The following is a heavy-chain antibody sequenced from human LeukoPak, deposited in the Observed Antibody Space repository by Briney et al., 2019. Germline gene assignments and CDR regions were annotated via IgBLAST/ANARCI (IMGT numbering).Heavy chain of an antibody. CDR3: ARDRGRLDDASPYFDY. CDR1: GGSIRSSYYY. V-gene: IGHV4-39*07. D-gene: IGHD3-10*01. Sequence: KPSETLSLTCTVSGGSIRSSYYYWGWIRQPPGKGLEWIGSIYDSGSTYYNPSLKSRVTISVDTSKNQFSLRLSSVTAADTAVYYCARDRGRLDDASPYFDYWGQGTLVTVSS. CDR2: IYDSGST. J-gene: IGHJ4*02.